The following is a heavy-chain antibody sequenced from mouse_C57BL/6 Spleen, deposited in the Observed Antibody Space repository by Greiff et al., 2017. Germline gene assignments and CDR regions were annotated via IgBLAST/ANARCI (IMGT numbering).Heavy chain of an antibody. J-gene: IGHJ1*03. CDR3: ARRDYYGSRYFDV. Sequence: QVQLQQPGAELVMPGASVKLSCKASGYTFTSYWMHWVKQRPGQGLEWIGEIDPSDSYTNYNQKFKCKSTLTVDKSSSTAYMQLSSLTSEDSAVYYCARRDYYGSRYFDVWGTGTTVTVSS. CDR1: GYTFTSYW. D-gene: IGHD1-1*01. CDR2: IDPSDSYT. V-gene: IGHV1-69*01.